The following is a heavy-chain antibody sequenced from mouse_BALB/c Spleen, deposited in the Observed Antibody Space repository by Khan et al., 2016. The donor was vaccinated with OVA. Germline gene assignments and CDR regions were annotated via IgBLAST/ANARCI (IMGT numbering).Heavy chain of an antibody. CDR2: IGPGSGNT. J-gene: IGHJ4*01. V-gene: IGHV1S41*01. Sequence: DLVKPGASVKLSCKASGYTFTSYWINWIKQRPGQGLEWVGHIGPGSGNTYYNEIFKCKATLTVDTSSSTAYIQLSSLSSEDSAVYCCARPNYYGSSLYAMDYWGQGTSVTVSS. CDR3: ARPNYYGSSLYAMDY. CDR1: GYTFTSYW. D-gene: IGHD1-1*01.